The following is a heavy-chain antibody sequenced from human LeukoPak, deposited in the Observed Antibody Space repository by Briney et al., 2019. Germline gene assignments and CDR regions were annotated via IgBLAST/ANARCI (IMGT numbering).Heavy chain of an antibody. CDR1: GGSFSGYY. CDR2: INHSGST. D-gene: IGHD2-2*02. V-gene: IGHV4-34*01. CDR3: ARQDIVVVPAAISPFDY. Sequence: SETLSLTCAVYGGSFSGYYWSWIRQPPGKGLEWIGEINHSGSTNYNPSLKSRVTISVDTSKNQFSLKLSSVTAADTAVYYCARQDIVVVPAAISPFDYWGQGTLVTVSS. J-gene: IGHJ4*02.